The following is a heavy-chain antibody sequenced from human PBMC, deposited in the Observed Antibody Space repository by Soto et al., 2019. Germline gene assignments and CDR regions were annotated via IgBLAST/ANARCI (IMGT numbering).Heavy chain of an antibody. CDR1: GGSISSSSYY. CDR3: AIVVVPAAIGYYYYYAMDV. Sequence: SETLSLTCTVSGGSISSSSYYWGWIRQPPGKGLEWIGSIYYSGSTYYNPSLKSRVTISVDTSKNQFSLKLSSVTAADTAVYYCAIVVVPAAIGYYYYYAMDVWGQGTTVTVSS. D-gene: IGHD2-2*02. CDR2: IYYSGST. V-gene: IGHV4-39*01. J-gene: IGHJ6*02.